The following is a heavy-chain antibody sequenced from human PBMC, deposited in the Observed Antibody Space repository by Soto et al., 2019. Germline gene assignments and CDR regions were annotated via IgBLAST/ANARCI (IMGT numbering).Heavy chain of an antibody. V-gene: IGHV4-34*01. CDR3: AASIVVVPYGMDV. J-gene: IGHJ6*02. Sequence: SETLSLTCAVYGGSFSGYYWSWIRQPPGKGLGWMGEINHSGSTNYNPSLKSRVTISVDTSKNQFSLKLSSVTAADTAVYYCAASIVVVPYGMDVWGQGTTVTVYS. D-gene: IGHD2-2*01. CDR2: INHSGST. CDR1: GGSFSGYY.